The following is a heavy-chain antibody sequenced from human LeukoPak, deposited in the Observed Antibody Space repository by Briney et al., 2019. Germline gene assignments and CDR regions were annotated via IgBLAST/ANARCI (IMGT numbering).Heavy chain of an antibody. CDR3: ARGGYDSSGYRIEDY. V-gene: IGHV3-64*01. J-gene: IGHJ4*02. CDR2: ISSNGGST. D-gene: IGHD3-22*01. CDR1: GFTFSSYA. Sequence: QSGGSLRLSCAASGFTFSSYAMHWVRQAPGKGLEYVSAISSNGGSTYYANSVKGRFTISRDNSKNTLYLQMGSLRAEDTAVYYCARGGYDSSGYRIEDYWGQGTLVTVSS.